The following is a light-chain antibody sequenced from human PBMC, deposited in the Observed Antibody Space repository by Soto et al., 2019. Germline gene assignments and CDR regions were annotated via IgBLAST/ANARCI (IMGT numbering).Light chain of an antibody. CDR2: AAS. CDR1: QGIGND. Sequence: AIQMTQSPSSLSASVGDTVTITCRASQGIGNDLAWYQQKPGKAPKLLIFAASSLQSGVPSRFSGSGSGTDFTLTISSLQPEDSATYHCLQDYNLLTFGGGTKVEIK. V-gene: IGKV1-6*01. J-gene: IGKJ4*01. CDR3: LQDYNLLT.